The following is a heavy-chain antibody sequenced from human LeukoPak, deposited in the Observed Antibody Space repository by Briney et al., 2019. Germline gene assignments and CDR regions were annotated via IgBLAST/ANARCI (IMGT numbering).Heavy chain of an antibody. J-gene: IGHJ4*02. Sequence: PGGSLRLSCAASGFTFSSYAMHWVRQAPGKGLEWVSYISSSSSTIYYADSVKGRFTISRDNAKNSLYLQMNSLRAEDTAVYYCARPSDSYFDYWGQGTLVTVSS. V-gene: IGHV3-48*04. CDR3: ARPSDSYFDY. CDR2: ISSSSSTI. CDR1: GFTFSSYA. D-gene: IGHD2-21*02.